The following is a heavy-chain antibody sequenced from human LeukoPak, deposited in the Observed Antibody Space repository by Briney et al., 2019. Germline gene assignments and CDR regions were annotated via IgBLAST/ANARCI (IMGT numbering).Heavy chain of an antibody. J-gene: IGHJ4*02. Sequence: GGTLRLSCAASGFTFSSYGMSWVRQTPGKGLEWVSAISGSGSSTYYADSVKGRFTISRDNSKNTLYLQMNSLRAEDTAVYYCAKGGYYDYVWGSYRYNPYFDYWGQGTLVTVSS. V-gene: IGHV3-23*01. CDR3: AKGGYYDYVWGSYRYNPYFDY. CDR1: GFTFSSYG. D-gene: IGHD3-16*02. CDR2: ISGSGSST.